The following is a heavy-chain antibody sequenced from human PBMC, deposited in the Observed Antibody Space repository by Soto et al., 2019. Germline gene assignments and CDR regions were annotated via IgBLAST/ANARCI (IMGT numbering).Heavy chain of an antibody. CDR2: IIPMFGIG. J-gene: IGHJ4*02. CDR1: GGTFNSYG. V-gene: IGHV1-69*01. CDR3: GREGGHYDGXXGPEF. Sequence: QVQLVQSGAEVKKPGSSVKVSCKASGGTFNSYGFSWVRQAPGQGLEWMGGIIPMFGIGNYAQKFQGRVTITADESTSTTYMELSSLRSEDTAVYYCGREGGHYDGXXGPEFWGQGTLVTVSS. D-gene: IGHD3-22*01.